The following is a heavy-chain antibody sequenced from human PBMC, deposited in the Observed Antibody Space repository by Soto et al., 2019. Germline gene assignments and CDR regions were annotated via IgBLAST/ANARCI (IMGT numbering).Heavy chain of an antibody. V-gene: IGHV3-23*01. CDR3: AKGLDPYYHYAMDV. CDR1: GVTFSSYV. CDR2: ISASGGST. J-gene: IGHJ6*02. Sequence: GGSLRLSCAASGVTFSSYVMNWVRQAPGKGLEWVLDISASGGSTDYADSVKGRFTISRDNSKNTLYLQMNSLRAEDTAVYYCAKGLDPYYHYAMDVWGQGTTVTVSS. D-gene: IGHD1-1*01.